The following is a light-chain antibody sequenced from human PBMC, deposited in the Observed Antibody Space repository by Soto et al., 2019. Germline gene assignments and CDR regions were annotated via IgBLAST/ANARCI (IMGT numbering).Light chain of an antibody. Sequence: EIGMTQAPATLSVSPGERATLSCRASQSVSSNLAWYQQKPGQAPRLLIYGASTRATGIPARFSGSGSGTELTLTISSLQSEDFAVYYCQQYNNWPRTFCQGTKVEIK. V-gene: IGKV3-15*01. CDR3: QQYNNWPRT. CDR1: QSVSSN. J-gene: IGKJ1*01. CDR2: GAS.